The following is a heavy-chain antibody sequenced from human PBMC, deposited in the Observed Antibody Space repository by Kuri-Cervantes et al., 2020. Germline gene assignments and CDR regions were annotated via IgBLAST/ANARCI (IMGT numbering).Heavy chain of an antibody. CDR2: ISYDGSNK. Sequence: GESLKISCAASGFTFSSYGMHWVRQAPGKGLEWVAVISYDGSNKYYADSVKGRFTISRDNSKNTLYLQMNSLRAEDTAVYYCIRDLAGAYGYWGQGVVVTVSS. D-gene: IGHD6-19*01. J-gene: IGHJ4*02. CDR3: IRDLAGAYGY. V-gene: IGHV3-30*03. CDR1: GFTFSSYG.